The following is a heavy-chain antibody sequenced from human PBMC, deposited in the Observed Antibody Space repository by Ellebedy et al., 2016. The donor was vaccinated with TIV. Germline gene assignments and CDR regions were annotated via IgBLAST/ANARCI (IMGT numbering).Heavy chain of an antibody. CDR2: ISGSGNTI. CDR3: AKAQYGSGSYHAIQH. Sequence: GGSLRLSCAASGFTFNSYWMSWVRQAPGKGLEWVSYISGSGNTINYADSVRGRFTISRDNAKFSLYLQMNSLRAEDTALYYCAKAQYGSGSYHAIQHWGQGTLVTVSS. D-gene: IGHD3-10*01. V-gene: IGHV3-48*01. J-gene: IGHJ1*01. CDR1: GFTFNSYW.